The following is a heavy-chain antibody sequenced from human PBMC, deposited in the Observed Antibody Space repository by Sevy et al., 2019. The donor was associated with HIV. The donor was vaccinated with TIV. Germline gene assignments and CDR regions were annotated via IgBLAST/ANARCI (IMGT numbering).Heavy chain of an antibody. CDR1: GFTFSSYA. V-gene: IGHV3-30-3*01. J-gene: IGHJ4*02. CDR2: ISYDGSNK. D-gene: IGHD3-9*01. CDR3: ARDRLRYVGCPDY. Sequence: GGSLRLSCAASGFTFSSYAMHWVRQAPGKGLEWVAVISYDGSNKYYADSVKGRFTISRDNSKNTLYLQMNSLRAEDTAVYYCARDRLRYVGCPDYWGQGTLVTVSS.